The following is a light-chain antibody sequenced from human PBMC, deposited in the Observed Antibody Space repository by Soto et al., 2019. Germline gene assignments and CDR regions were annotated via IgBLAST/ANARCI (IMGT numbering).Light chain of an antibody. CDR1: QSISRS. V-gene: IGKV3D-15*01. CDR3: QQYNSWPPGT. CDR2: DAS. Sequence: VLSLSPAIVSVSPGERATHSCRASQSISRSLAWYQQKPGQAPRLLISDASTRATGVPARFRGSGSGTDFTLTISGLEPEDFSVYYCQQYNSWPPGTFGQGTKVDI. J-gene: IGKJ2*01.